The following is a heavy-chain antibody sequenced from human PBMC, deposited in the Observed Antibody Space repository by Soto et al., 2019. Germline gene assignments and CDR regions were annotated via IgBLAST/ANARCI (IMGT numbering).Heavy chain of an antibody. CDR3: GRGSLALDSPGEIGI. Sequence: EGSLRLSCAASGFTFSDYYMTWIRQAPGKGLEWVSYISSSRSYTKYADSVKGRFTVSRDNAKHSLYLQMNDLRAEETAVYYCGRGSLALDSPGEIGIWGQGTMVTVSS. D-gene: IGHD7-27*01. V-gene: IGHV3-11*06. CDR1: GFTFSDYY. J-gene: IGHJ3*02. CDR2: ISSSRSYT.